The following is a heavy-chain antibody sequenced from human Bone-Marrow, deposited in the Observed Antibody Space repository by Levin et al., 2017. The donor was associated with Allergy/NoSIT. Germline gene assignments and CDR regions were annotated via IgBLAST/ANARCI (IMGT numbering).Heavy chain of an antibody. CDR2: IYHSGST. Sequence: MSSETLSLTCTVSGGSISSYYWSWIRQPPGKGLEWIGHIYHSGSTDYNPSLMSRLIISVDTSKNQFSLKLRSVTAADTALYYCARDRSAGGMDVWGHGTTVIVSS. CDR1: GGSISSYY. J-gene: IGHJ6*02. CDR3: ARDRSAGGMDV. V-gene: IGHV4-59*01.